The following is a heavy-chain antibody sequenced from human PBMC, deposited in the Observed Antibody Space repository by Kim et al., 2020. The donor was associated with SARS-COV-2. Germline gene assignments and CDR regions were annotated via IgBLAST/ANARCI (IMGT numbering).Heavy chain of an antibody. CDR2: NGNT. CDR3: ARERIDY. Sequence: NGNTKYAQTLQGRVTMTTDSSASTAYMELRSLRSDDTAVYFCARERIDYWGQGTLVTVSS. V-gene: IGHV1-18*01. J-gene: IGHJ4*02.